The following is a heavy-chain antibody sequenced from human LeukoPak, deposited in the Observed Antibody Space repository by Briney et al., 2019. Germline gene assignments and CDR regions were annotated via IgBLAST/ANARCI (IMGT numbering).Heavy chain of an antibody. J-gene: IGHJ4*02. Sequence: SVKVSCKASGGTFSSYAISWVRQAPGQGLEWMGGIIPIFGTANYAQKFQGRVTITADKSTSTAYMELRSLRSDDTAVYYCARAGGGHGSSPYDYWGQGTLVTVSS. CDR1: GGTFSSYA. CDR3: ARAGGGHGSSPYDY. V-gene: IGHV1-69*06. D-gene: IGHD6-6*01. CDR2: IIPIFGTA.